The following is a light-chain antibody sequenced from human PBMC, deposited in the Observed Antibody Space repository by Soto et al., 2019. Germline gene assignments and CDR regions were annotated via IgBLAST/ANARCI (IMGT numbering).Light chain of an antibody. Sequence: EIVWTQSPATLSLSLGEGATLSCRASQSVANNYLAWDQQKPGQAPRLLISGASNKASGIPYRFSVSGSGTDFILTIRGVESDAFVVYYCEHNCSSPPYTFGRGLKLEIK. CDR1: QSVANNY. CDR2: GAS. CDR3: EHNCSSPPYT. V-gene: IGKV3-20*01. J-gene: IGKJ2*01.